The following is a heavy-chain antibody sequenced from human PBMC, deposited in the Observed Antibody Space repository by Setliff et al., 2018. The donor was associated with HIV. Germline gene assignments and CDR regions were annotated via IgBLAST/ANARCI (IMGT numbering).Heavy chain of an antibody. CDR2: INPNSGGT. CDR3: ARGDIIAVPAAIDMDV. D-gene: IGHD2-2*01. Sequence: ASVKVSCKVSGYTLTELSIHWVRQAPGQGLEWMGWINPNSGGTNYAQKFQGRVTMTRDTSISTAYMELSRLRPDDTAVYYCARGDIIAVPAAIDMDVWGKGTTVTVS. J-gene: IGHJ6*03. CDR1: GYTLTELS. V-gene: IGHV1-2*02.